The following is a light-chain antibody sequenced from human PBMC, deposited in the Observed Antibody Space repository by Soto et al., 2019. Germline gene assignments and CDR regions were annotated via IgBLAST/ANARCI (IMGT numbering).Light chain of an antibody. Sequence: QSVLTQPRSVSGSPGQSVTTSCTGTSSDFGGYNYVSWYQHHPGKAPKLMIYDVSERPSGVPDRFSGSKSGNTASLTISGLQAEDEADYYCCSYAGTFYVFGTGTRSPS. J-gene: IGLJ1*01. V-gene: IGLV2-11*01. CDR1: SSDFGGYNY. CDR2: DVS. CDR3: CSYAGTFYV.